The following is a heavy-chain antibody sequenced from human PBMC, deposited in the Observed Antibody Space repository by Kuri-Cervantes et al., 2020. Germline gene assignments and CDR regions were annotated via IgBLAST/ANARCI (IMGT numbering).Heavy chain of an antibody. CDR2: INHSGST. Sequence: SETLSLTCAVYGGSFSGYYWSWIRQPPGKGLEWIGEINHSGSTNYNPSLKSRVTISVDTSKNQFSLKLSSVTAADTAVYYCARGVGYSYGSRSGWFDPWGQGTLVTVSS. J-gene: IGHJ5*02. CDR1: GGSFSGYY. CDR3: ARGVGYSYGSRSGWFDP. V-gene: IGHV4-34*01. D-gene: IGHD5-18*01.